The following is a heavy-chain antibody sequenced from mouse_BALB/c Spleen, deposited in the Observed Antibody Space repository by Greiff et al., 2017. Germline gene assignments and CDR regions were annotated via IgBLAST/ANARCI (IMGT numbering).Heavy chain of an antibody. D-gene: IGHD1-1*02. CDR1: GFTFSDYY. CDR3: TRVGGNYFDY. Sequence: EVMLVESGGGLVKPGGSLKLSCAASGFTFSDYYMSWVRQTPEKRLEWVATISGGGSYTYYPDSVKGRFTISRDNAKNNLYLQMSSLKSEDTAMYCCTRVGGNYFDYWGQGTTLTVSS. V-gene: IGHV5-4*02. J-gene: IGHJ2*01. CDR2: ISGGGSYT.